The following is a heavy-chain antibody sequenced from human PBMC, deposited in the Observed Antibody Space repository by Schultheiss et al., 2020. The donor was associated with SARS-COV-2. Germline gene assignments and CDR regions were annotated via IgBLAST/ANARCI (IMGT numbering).Heavy chain of an antibody. Sequence: GESLKISCAASGFTFSSYAMHWVRQAPGKGLEWVAVISYDGSNKYYADSVKGRFTISRDNAKNSLYLQMNSLRAEDTAVYYCARDVGGNYGDYVHWGQGTLVTVSS. CDR3: ARDVGGNYGDYVH. J-gene: IGHJ4*02. CDR2: ISYDGSNK. D-gene: IGHD4-17*01. V-gene: IGHV3-30-3*01. CDR1: GFTFSSYA.